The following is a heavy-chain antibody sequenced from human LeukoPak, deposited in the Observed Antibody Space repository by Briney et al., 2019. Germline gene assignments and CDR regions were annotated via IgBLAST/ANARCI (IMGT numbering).Heavy chain of an antibody. CDR2: IIPIFGTA. CDR3: ARGEIFGVVIIPNYFDY. J-gene: IGHJ4*02. D-gene: IGHD3-3*01. Sequence: ASVKVSCKASGGTFSSYAISWVRQAPEQGLEWMGGIIPIFGTANYAQKFQGRVTITADESTSTAYMELSSLRSEDTAVYYCARGEIFGVVIIPNYFDYWGQGTLVTVSS. CDR1: GGTFSSYA. V-gene: IGHV1-69*01.